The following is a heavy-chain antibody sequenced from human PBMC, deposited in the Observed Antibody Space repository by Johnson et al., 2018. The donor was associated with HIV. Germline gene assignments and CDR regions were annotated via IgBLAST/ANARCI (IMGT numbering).Heavy chain of an antibody. Sequence: VQLVESGGGLVQPGGSLRLSCAASGFTFSSYWMSWVRQAQGKGLECVSVIYSGGGTYYADSVEGRFTISSDNSKNTVYLHMNSLRPEDTAVYYCARDRSRHITMLLPDYGAFDIWGQGTMVTVSS. D-gene: IGHD3-10*01. CDR2: IYSGGGT. CDR1: GFTFSSYW. J-gene: IGHJ3*02. CDR3: ARDRSRHITMLLPDYGAFDI. V-gene: IGHV3-66*02.